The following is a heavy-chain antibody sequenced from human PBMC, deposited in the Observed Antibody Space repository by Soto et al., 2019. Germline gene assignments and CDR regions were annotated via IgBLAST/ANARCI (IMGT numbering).Heavy chain of an antibody. J-gene: IGHJ1*01. V-gene: IGHV3-30-3*01. D-gene: IGHD2-15*01. CDR3: ANGYCSGGSCPEYFQH. CDR1: GFTFSSYA. CDR2: ISYDGSNK. Sequence: QVQLVESGGGVVQPGRSLRLSCAASGFTFSSYAMHWVRQAPGKGLEWVAVISYDGSNKYYADSVKGRFTISRDNSKNTLYLQMNSLRAADTAVYYCANGYCSGGSCPEYFQHWGQGTLVTVSS.